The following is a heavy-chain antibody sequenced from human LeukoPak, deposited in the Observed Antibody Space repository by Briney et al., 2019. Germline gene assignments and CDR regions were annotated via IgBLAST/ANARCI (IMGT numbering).Heavy chain of an antibody. CDR2: INHSGST. V-gene: IGHV4-34*01. J-gene: IGHJ4*02. CDR3: VKSGGYGLIDY. D-gene: IGHD1-26*01. Sequence: SETLSLTCAVYGGSFSGYYWSWIRQPPGKGLEWIGEINHSGSTNYNASLQSRVTISIDTSKNQFSLRLNSVTAADTAMYFCVKSGGYGLIDYWGQGTLVTVSS. CDR1: GGSFSGYY.